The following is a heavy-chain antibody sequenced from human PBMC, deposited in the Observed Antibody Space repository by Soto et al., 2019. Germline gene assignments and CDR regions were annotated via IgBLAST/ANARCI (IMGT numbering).Heavy chain of an antibody. J-gene: IGHJ6*02. V-gene: IGHV1-69*02. CDR3: ASESILTGYYSHYYYYGMDV. D-gene: IGHD3-9*01. Sequence: SVKVSCKASGGTFSSYTISWVRQAPGQGLEWMGRIIPILGIANYAQKFQGRVTITADKSTSTAYMELSSLRSEDTAVYYCASESILTGYYSHYYYYGMDVWGQGTTVTVSS. CDR2: IIPILGIA. CDR1: GGTFSSYT.